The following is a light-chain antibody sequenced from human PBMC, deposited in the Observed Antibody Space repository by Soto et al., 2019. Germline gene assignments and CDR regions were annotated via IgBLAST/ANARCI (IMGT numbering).Light chain of an antibody. CDR3: QHYNSYSEA. CDR1: QTLSNSF. V-gene: IGKV3-20*01. J-gene: IGKJ1*01. Sequence: EIVLTQSPGTLSLSPGERATPSCRASQTLSNSFIAWYQQKPGQAPRLLIYDASNRATGIPARFSGSGSGTEFTLTISSLQPDDFATYYCQHYNSYSEAFGQGTKVDIK. CDR2: DAS.